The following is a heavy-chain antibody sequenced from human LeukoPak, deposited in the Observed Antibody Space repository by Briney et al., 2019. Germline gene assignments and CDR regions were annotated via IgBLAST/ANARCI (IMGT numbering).Heavy chain of an antibody. CDR3: AKGGGSESNSGCFDS. CDR1: GFTFNKYT. J-gene: IGHJ4*02. CDR2: ISTSSSYI. D-gene: IGHD6-19*01. V-gene: IGHV3-21*01. Sequence: GGSLRLSCAASGFTFNKYTMNWVRQAPGKGLEWVSSISTSSSYIYYADSVKGRFNISRDNAKNSLYLQMNSLRAEDTAVYYCAKGGGSESNSGCFDSWGQGTLVTVSS.